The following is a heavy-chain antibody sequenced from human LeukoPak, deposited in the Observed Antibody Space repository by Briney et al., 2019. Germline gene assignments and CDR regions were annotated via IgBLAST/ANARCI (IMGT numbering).Heavy chain of an antibody. CDR1: GFTFSSYS. CDR2: ISSSSSYI. CDR3: ARDPAVAGTDPYYFDY. D-gene: IGHD6-19*01. V-gene: IGHV3-21*01. Sequence: PGGSLRLSCAASGFTFSSYSMNWVRQAPGKGLEWVSSISSSSSYIYYADSVKGRFTISRDNAKNSLYLQMNSLRAEDTAVYYCARDPAVAGTDPYYFDYWGQGTLVTVSS. J-gene: IGHJ4*02.